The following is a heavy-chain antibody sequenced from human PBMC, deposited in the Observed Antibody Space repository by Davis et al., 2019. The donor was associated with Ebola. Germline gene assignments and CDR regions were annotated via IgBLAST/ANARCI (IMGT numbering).Heavy chain of an antibody. D-gene: IGHD3-10*01. V-gene: IGHV4-4*02. J-gene: IGHJ3*02. CDR1: GASISSDNW. Sequence: MPSETLSLTCAVSGASISSDNWWSWVRQPPGKGLEWIGEIYHRGSTNYNPSLKSRVIISVDKSKNQFSLKLSSVTAADTAVYYCARASVRWFGELLYTSDAFDIWGQGTMVTVSS. CDR3: ARASVRWFGELLYTSDAFDI. CDR2: IYHRGST.